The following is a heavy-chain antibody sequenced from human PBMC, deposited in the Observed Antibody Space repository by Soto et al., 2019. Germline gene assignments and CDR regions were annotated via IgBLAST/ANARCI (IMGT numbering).Heavy chain of an antibody. CDR1: GFTFNTYG. D-gene: IGHD3-3*01. Sequence: QVHLVESGGGVVQPGRSLRLSCAASGFTFNTYGMHWVRQAPGKGLEWVAVISYDGIHKFYADSVRGRFTISRGNTQRTLYLQMDSLRAEDTAVYYCAKGVGRVVIPAYFDYWGQGALVSVSS. CDR3: AKGVGRVVIPAYFDY. CDR2: ISYDGIHK. J-gene: IGHJ4*02. V-gene: IGHV3-30*18.